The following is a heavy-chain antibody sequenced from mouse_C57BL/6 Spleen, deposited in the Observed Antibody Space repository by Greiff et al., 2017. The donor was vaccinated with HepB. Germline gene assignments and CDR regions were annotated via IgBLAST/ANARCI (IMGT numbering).Heavy chain of an antibody. D-gene: IGHD1-1*01. J-gene: IGHJ2*01. CDR2: INPNNGGT. CDR3: ARRDYYGT. CDR1: GYTFTDYY. Sequence: EVQLQQSGPELVKPGASVKISCKASGYTFTDYYMNWVKQSHGKSLEWIGDINPNNGGTSYNQKFKGKATLTVDKSSSTAYMELRSLTSEDSAVYYCARRDYYGTWGQGTTLTVSS. V-gene: IGHV1-26*01.